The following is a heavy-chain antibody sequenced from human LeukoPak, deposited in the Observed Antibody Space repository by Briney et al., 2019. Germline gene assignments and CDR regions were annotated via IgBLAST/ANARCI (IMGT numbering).Heavy chain of an antibody. CDR1: GYTFSDYF. CDR3: ASLQGGNSDWLDP. D-gene: IGHD4-23*01. Sequence: ASVKVSCKASGYTFSDYFIHWVRQAPGQGLEWMGRINPYNGGTTYAQSFQGRVTLTRDTSITTVYLELTGLRSGDTAVYYCASLQGGNSDWLDPWGQGTLVTVSS. J-gene: IGHJ5*02. CDR2: INPYNGGT. V-gene: IGHV1-2*06.